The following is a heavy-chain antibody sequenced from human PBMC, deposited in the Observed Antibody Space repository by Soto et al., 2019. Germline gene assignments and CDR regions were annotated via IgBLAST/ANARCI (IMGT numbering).Heavy chain of an antibody. CDR2: IDPSDSYT. V-gene: IGHV5-10-1*01. D-gene: IGHD6-13*01. Sequence: PGESLKISCKGAGYSFTSYWISWVRQMPGKGLEWMGRIDPSDSYTNYSPSFQGHVTISADKSISTAYLQWSSLKASDTAMYYCASGYSSSWYGMDVWGQGTTVTVSS. J-gene: IGHJ6*02. CDR1: GYSFTSYW. CDR3: ASGYSSSWYGMDV.